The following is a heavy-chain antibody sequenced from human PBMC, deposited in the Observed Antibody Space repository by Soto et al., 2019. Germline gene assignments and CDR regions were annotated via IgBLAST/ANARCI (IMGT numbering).Heavy chain of an antibody. CDR3: ARDRLMATAGTARHYFGLDV. Sequence: KPSETLSLTCTVSGGSIRSGGYYWSWVRQNPGKGLEWIGNIYYSGSTYYNPSLKSRLSISVDTSKNQFSLNLRSVTAADTAVYYCARDRLMATAGTARHYFGLDVWGQGTTVTVS. CDR2: IYYSGST. J-gene: IGHJ6*02. D-gene: IGHD5-18*01. CDR1: GGSIRSGGYY. V-gene: IGHV4-31*03.